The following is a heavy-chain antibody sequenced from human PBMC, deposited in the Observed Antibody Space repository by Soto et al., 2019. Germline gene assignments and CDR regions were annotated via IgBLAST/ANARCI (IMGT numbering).Heavy chain of an antibody. D-gene: IGHD6-13*01. CDR1: GFTFSSYG. CDR3: ARDRASAAAGTWGIDV. Sequence: QVQLVESGGGVVQPGRSLRLSCAASGFTFSSYGMHWVRQAPGKGLEWVAVIWYDGSNKYYADSVKGRFTISRDNSKNTLYLQMNSLRAEDTAVSYCARDRASAAAGTWGIDVWGQGTTVTVS. CDR2: IWYDGSNK. V-gene: IGHV3-33*01. J-gene: IGHJ6*02.